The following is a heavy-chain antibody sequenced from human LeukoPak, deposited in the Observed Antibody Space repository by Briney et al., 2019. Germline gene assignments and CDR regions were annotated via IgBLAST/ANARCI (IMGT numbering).Heavy chain of an antibody. V-gene: IGHV1-46*01. CDR2: INPSGGST. CDR1: GYTFTSYY. D-gene: IGHD3-22*01. Sequence: GASVKVSCKASGYTFTSYYMHWVRQAPGQGLEWMGIINPSGGSTSYAQKFQGRLTMTSDTSTSTVYMELSSLRSEDTAVYYCARGGHRTYYYDSSRYYLDYWGQGTLVTVSS. J-gene: IGHJ4*02. CDR3: ARGGHRTYYYDSSRYYLDY.